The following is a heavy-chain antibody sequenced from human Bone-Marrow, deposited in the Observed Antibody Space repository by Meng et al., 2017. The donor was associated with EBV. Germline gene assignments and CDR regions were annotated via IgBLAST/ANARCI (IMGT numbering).Heavy chain of an antibody. V-gene: IGHV1-18*01. J-gene: IGHJ4*02. Sequence: QVQLVQSGAGVRKAGXLVRVSGKASGYTFTSYGISWVRQAPGQGLEWMGWISAYNGNTNYAQKLQGRVTMTTDTSTSTAYMELRSLRSDDTAVYYWARDLGAGGIPGPFDYWGQGTLVTVSS. CDR3: ARDLGAGGIPGPFDY. CDR1: GYTFTSYG. CDR2: ISAYNGNT. D-gene: IGHD3-16*01.